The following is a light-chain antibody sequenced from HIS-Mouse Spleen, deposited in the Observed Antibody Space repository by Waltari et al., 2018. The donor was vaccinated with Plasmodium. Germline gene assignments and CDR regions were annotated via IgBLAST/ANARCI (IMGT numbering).Light chain of an antibody. CDR2: GKN. Sequence: SSELTQDPAVSVALGQTVRITCQGDSLRSYYASWYQQKPGQAPVLVIYGKNNRPSGVPGRFSGSSSGNTVSLTITGAQAEDEADYSCNSRDSSGNHLVFGGGTKLTVL. CDR3: NSRDSSGNHLV. CDR1: SLRSYY. V-gene: IGLV3-19*01. J-gene: IGLJ2*01.